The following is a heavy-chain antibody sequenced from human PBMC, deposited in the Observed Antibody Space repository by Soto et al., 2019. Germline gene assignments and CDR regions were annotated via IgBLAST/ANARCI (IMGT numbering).Heavy chain of an antibody. CDR1: GFTFSSYW. CDR2: IKQDGSEK. J-gene: IGHJ4*02. CDR3: ARESKDTAMATPYYFDY. V-gene: IGHV3-7*04. D-gene: IGHD5-18*01. Sequence: EVQLVESGGGLVQPGGSLRLSCAASGFTFSSYWMSWVRQAPGKGLEWVANIKQDGSEKYYVDSVKGRFTISRDNAKNSLYLQMNSLRAEDTAVYYCARESKDTAMATPYYFDYWGQGTLVTVSS.